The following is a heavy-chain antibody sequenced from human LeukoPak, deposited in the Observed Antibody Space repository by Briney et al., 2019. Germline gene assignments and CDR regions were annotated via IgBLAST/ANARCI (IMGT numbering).Heavy chain of an antibody. J-gene: IGHJ6*02. V-gene: IGHV1-46*01. D-gene: IGHD2-2*01. CDR1: GYTFTSYY. CDR2: INPSGGST. Sequence: ASVKVSCKASGYTFTSYYMHWVRQAPGQGLEWMGIINPSGGSTSYAQKFQGRVTMTRDTSISTAYMELSRLRSDDTAVYYCARGDPGYCSSTSCYLHYYGMDVWGQGTTVTVSS. CDR3: ARGDPGYCSSTSCYLHYYGMDV.